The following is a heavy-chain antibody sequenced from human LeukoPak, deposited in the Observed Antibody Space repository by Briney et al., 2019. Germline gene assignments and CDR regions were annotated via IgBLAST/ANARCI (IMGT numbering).Heavy chain of an antibody. Sequence: GGSLRLSCAASGFTFSDYYMSWIRQAPGKGLEWVSYISSSSSYTNYADSVKGRFTISRDNAKNSLYLQMNSLGAEDTAVYYCARDGHSYGYDLDYWGQGTLVTVSS. J-gene: IGHJ4*02. CDR2: ISSSSSYT. V-gene: IGHV3-11*06. CDR3: ARDGHSYGYDLDY. D-gene: IGHD5-18*01. CDR1: GFTFSDYY.